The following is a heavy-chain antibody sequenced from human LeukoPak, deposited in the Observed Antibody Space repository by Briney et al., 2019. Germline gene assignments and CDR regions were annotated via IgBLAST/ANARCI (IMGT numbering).Heavy chain of an antibody. CDR2: IYDSGTT. D-gene: IGHD6-19*01. Sequence: TGGSLRLSCATSGFTVSSNYMSWVRQAPGKGLEGVSVIYDSGTTYYADSVKGRFLIFRDTSKNTVDLQMNSLRVEDTAVYYCAGRRSSGWYAYWGQGTLVTVSS. J-gene: IGHJ4*02. V-gene: IGHV3-53*01. CDR1: GFTVSSNY. CDR3: AGRRSSGWYAY.